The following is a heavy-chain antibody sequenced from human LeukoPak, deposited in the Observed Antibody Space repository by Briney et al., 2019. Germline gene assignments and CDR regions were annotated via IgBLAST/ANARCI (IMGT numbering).Heavy chain of an antibody. CDR1: GGSIGSYY. CDR3: ARVTAAGTPYYFDY. Sequence: PSETLSLTCTVSGGSIGSYYWSWIRQPPGKGLEWIGYIYYSGSTNYNPSLKSRVTISVDTSKNQFSLKLSSVTAADTAVYYCARVTAAGTPYYFDYWGQGTLVTVSS. J-gene: IGHJ4*02. D-gene: IGHD6-13*01. V-gene: IGHV4-59*01. CDR2: IYYSGST.